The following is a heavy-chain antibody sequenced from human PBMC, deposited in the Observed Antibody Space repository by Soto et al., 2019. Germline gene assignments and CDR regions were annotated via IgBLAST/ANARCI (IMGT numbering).Heavy chain of an antibody. D-gene: IGHD2-2*02. V-gene: IGHV4-59*01. Sequence: SETLSLTCTVSGGSISSYYWSWIRQPPGQGLEWIGYIYYSGSTNYNPSLKSRVTISVDTSKNQFSLKLSSVTAADTSVYYCARGAWTVVPAAIASYFDDWGQRTLVSLS. CDR3: ARGAWTVVPAAIASYFDD. CDR1: GGSISSYY. J-gene: IGHJ4*02. CDR2: IYYSGST.